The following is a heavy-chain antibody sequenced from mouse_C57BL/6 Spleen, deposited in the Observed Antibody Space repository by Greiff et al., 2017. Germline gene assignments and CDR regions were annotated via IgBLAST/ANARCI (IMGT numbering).Heavy chain of an antibody. D-gene: IGHD1-1*01. V-gene: IGHV14-4*01. CDR1: GFNIKDDY. CDR3: TTGYGRSDRGAWFAY. Sequence: VQLQQSGAELVRPGASVKLSCTASGFNIKDDYMHWVKQRPEQGLEWIGWIDPENGDTEYASKFQGKATITADTSSNTAYLQLSSLTSEDTAVYYCTTGYGRSDRGAWFAYWGQGTLVTVSA. CDR2: IDPENGDT. J-gene: IGHJ3*01.